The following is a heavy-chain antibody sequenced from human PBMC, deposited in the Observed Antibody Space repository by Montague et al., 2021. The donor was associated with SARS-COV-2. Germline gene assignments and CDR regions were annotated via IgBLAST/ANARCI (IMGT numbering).Heavy chain of an antibody. D-gene: IGHD3-10*01. CDR1: GASISTGAYY. CDR3: ATASGSGSPGFHY. Sequence: TLSLTCTVSGASISTGAYYWSWIRQHPEKGLEWIGYIYYSGTIYYNPSLKSRVTISLDTSNNHSSLKLSSVTAADTAVYYCATASGSGSPGFHYWGQGTLVLVSS. CDR2: IYYSGTI. V-gene: IGHV4-31*03. J-gene: IGHJ4*02.